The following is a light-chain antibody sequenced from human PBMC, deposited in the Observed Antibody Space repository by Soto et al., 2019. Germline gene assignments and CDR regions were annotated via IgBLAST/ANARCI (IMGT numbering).Light chain of an antibody. Sequence: EIVLTQPPATLSLSPGERATLSCRASQSVSSYLAWYQQKPGQAPRLLIYDASNRATGIPARFSGSGSGTDFTLTISSLEPEDFAVYYCQQRSNWPLFTVGPGTKVDIK. CDR2: DAS. CDR3: QQRSNWPLFT. CDR1: QSVSSY. J-gene: IGKJ3*01. V-gene: IGKV3-11*01.